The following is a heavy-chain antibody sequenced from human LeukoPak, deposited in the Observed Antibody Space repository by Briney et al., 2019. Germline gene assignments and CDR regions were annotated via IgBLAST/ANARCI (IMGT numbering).Heavy chain of an antibody. D-gene: IGHD3-10*01. J-gene: IGHJ4*02. Sequence: SQTLSLTCTVSGGSISSSDYYWTWIRHPPGKGLEWIGYIYYSGSTYYNPSLKSRLSISVDTSKNQFSLKLSSVTAADTALYYCARDTGGYFDYWGQGTLVTVSS. V-gene: IGHV4-31*03. CDR1: GGSISSSDYY. CDR3: ARDTGGYFDY. CDR2: IYYSGST.